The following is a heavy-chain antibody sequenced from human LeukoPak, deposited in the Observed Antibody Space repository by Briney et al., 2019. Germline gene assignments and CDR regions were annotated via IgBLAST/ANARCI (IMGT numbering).Heavy chain of an antibody. J-gene: IGHJ2*01. CDR2: INHSGST. CDR1: GGSFSGYY. CDR3: ARYSSTWPYWYFDL. D-gene: IGHD6-13*01. Sequence: SETLSLTCAVYGGSFSGYYWSWLRQPPGKGLEWIGEINHSGSTNYNPSLKSRVTISVDRSKNQFSLKLTSVTAADTAVYYCARYSSTWPYWYFDLWGRGTLVTVSS. V-gene: IGHV4-34*01.